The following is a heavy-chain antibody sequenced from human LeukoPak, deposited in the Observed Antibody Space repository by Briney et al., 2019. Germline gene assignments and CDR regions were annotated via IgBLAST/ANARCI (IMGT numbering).Heavy chain of an antibody. J-gene: IGHJ6*03. V-gene: IGHV1-2*02. CDR1: GYTFTGYY. CDR3: ARASDFGGPYYYYMDV. CDR2: INPNSGGT. D-gene: IGHD3-3*01. Sequence: ASVKVSCKASGYTFTGYYMHWVRQAPGQGLEWMGWINPNSGGTNYAQKFQGRVTMTRDTSISTAYMELSRLRSDDTAVYYCARASDFGGPYYYYMDVWGKGTTVTVSS.